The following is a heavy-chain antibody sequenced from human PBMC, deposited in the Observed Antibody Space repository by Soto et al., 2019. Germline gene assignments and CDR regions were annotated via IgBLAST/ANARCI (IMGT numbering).Heavy chain of an antibody. D-gene: IGHD2-2*01. CDR1: GFTFSSFA. V-gene: IGHV3-30-3*01. J-gene: IGHJ4*02. CDR3: ARGPSSLTRFDY. Sequence: VQLVGSGGGVVQPGRSLRLSCAASGFTFSSFAMHWVRQAPGKGLEWVAVISYDGSNKYYADSVKGRFTISRDNSKNTLYLQMNSLRGEDTAVYYCARGPSSLTRFDYWGQGTLVTVSS. CDR2: ISYDGSNK.